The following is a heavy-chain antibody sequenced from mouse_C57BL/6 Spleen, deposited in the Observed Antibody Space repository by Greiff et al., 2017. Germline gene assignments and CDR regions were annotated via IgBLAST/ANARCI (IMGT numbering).Heavy chain of an antibody. J-gene: IGHJ2*01. CDR1: GYTFTSYG. Sequence: VTLLESGAELAKPGASVKLSCKASGYTFTSYGISWVKQSTGQGLEWIGDIYPRSGNTYYNEKFKGKATLTADKSSRTAYMELLSLTAEDSAVYFYAKDYWGQGTTLTVSS. CDR2: IYPRSGNT. V-gene: IGHV1-81*01. CDR3: AKDY.